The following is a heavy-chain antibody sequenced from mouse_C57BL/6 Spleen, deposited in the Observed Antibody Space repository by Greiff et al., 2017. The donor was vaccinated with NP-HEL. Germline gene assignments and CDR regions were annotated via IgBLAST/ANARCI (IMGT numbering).Heavy chain of an antibody. CDR3: ASGLADYAMDY. V-gene: IGHV3-6*01. J-gene: IGHJ4*01. CDR2: ISYDGSN. CDR1: GYSITSGYY. D-gene: IGHD2-2*01. Sequence: EVQLQESGPGLVKPSQSLSLTCSVPGYSITSGYYWNWIRQFPGNKLEWMGYISYDGSNNYNPSLKNRISMTRATSKNQFFLKLNSVTAEDTATYYCASGLADYAMDYWGQGTSVTVSS.